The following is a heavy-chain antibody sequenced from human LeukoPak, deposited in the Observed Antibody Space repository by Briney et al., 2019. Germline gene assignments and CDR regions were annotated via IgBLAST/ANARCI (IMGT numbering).Heavy chain of an antibody. CDR1: AFSFNTYG. D-gene: IGHD1-26*01. V-gene: IGHV3-30*02. CDR3: AKAAYSGSYQSFDY. CDR2: IRYNGNDQ. J-gene: IGHJ4*02. Sequence: GGSLRLSCATSAFSFNTYGMHWVRQAPGKGLQWVAFIRYNGNDQCYADSVKGRFTISRDNSKNTVFLQMNSLRAEDTAVYYCAKAAYSGSYQSFDYWGQGTLVTVSS.